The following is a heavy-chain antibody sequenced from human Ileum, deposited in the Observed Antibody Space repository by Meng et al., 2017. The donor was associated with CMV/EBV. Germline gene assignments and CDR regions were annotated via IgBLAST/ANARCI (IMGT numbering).Heavy chain of an antibody. D-gene: IGHD6-19*01. J-gene: IGHJ4*02. CDR1: RDTFSYFG. CDR3: ARDSVPSDSSGWYYYFDY. CDR2: IIPLFGTT. V-gene: IGHV1-69*12. Sequence: QGQRVECWGEGKKPVSSVKVSCQVSRDTFSYFGISWVRQASGQGLEWMGGIIPLFGTTDYAPKLQGRVTITADESTRTAYMQLNSLRSEDTAVYYCARDSVPSDSSGWYYYFDYWGQGTLVTVSS.